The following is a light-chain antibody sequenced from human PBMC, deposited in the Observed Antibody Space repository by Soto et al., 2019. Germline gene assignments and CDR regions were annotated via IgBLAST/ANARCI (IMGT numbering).Light chain of an antibody. Sequence: QSALTQPDSVSGSPGQSITISCTGTRSDVGGYNYVSWYQQHPAKAPKLMIYDVSNRPSGVSNRFSGSKSGNTASLTISGLQAEDEADYYCSSYTSSSTYVFGTGTKVTVL. CDR3: SSYTSSSTYV. CDR1: RSDVGGYNY. CDR2: DVS. V-gene: IGLV2-14*01. J-gene: IGLJ1*01.